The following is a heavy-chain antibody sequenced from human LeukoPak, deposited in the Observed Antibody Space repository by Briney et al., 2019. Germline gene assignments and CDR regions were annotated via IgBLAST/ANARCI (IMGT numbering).Heavy chain of an antibody. V-gene: IGHV4-59*11. J-gene: IGHJ4*02. CDR2: VLDNVRT. CDR3: ATIKRGNIFGFFDF. Sequence: SETLSLTCTVSGGSISSHYWSWVRQPPGKGLEWIGYVLDNVRTKDNPSLNSRFTLSADTSKNQFSLRLTSMTAADTDVYYCATIKRGNIFGFFDFWGQGILVTVSS. CDR1: GGSISSHY. D-gene: IGHD5-18*01.